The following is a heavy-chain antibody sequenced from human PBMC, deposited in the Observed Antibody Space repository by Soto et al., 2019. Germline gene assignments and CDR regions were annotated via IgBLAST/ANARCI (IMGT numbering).Heavy chain of an antibody. V-gene: IGHV4-30-2*01. J-gene: IGHJ4*02. D-gene: IGHD3-22*01. CDR2: IYHSGST. CDR1: GGSISSGGYS. Sequence: SETLSLTCAVSGGSISSGGYSWSWIRQPPGKGLEWIGYIYHSGSTYYNPSLKSRVTISVDRSKNQFSLKLSSVTAADTAVYYCASYDQDFGEFDYWGQGTLVTVSS. CDR3: ASYDQDFGEFDY.